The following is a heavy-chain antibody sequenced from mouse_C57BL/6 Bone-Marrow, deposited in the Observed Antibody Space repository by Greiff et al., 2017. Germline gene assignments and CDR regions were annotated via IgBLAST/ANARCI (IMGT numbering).Heavy chain of an antibody. CDR3: ARWGTTVVADY. J-gene: IGHJ2*01. CDR2: IYPRSGNT. CDR1: GYTFTSYG. V-gene: IGHV1-81*01. D-gene: IGHD1-1*01. Sequence: VQLQESGAELARPGASVKLSCKASGYTFTSYGLSWVKQRTGQGLEWIGEIYPRSGNTYYNEKFKGKATLTADKSSSTAYMELRSLTSEDSAVXFCARWGTTVVADYWGQGTTLTVSS.